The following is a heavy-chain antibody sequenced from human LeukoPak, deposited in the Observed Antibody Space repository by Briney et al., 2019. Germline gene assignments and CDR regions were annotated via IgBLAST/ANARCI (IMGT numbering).Heavy chain of an antibody. V-gene: IGHV1-69*13. D-gene: IGHD2-2*01. CDR3: AGEVVGQKPGLFDY. J-gene: IGHJ4*02. Sequence: GASVTVSCKASLGTFSNYAISWVRQAPGQGLEWMGGIITILGTANYAQKFQGRVTNTADESTSTAYMELSSLRYEETAVYYCAGEVVGQKPGLFDYWGQGTLVTVSS. CDR1: LGTFSNYA. CDR2: IITILGTA.